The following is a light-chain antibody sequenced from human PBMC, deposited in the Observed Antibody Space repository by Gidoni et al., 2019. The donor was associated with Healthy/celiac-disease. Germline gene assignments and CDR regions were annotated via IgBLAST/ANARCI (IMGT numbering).Light chain of an antibody. J-gene: IGKJ1*01. V-gene: IGKV1-39*01. CDR1: QSISSY. Sequence: DVQMTPYPSSLSASVGDRVTITCRASQSISSYLNWYQQKPGKAPKLLIYAASSLQSGVPSRFSGSGSGTDFTLTISSLQPEDFATYYCQQSYSTPRTFGQGTKLEIK. CDR2: AAS. CDR3: QQSYSTPRT.